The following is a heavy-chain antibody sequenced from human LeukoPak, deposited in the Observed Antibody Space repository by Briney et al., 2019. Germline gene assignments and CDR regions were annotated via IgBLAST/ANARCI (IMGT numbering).Heavy chain of an antibody. J-gene: IGHJ6*02. D-gene: IGHD6-19*01. CDR3: ARDIAVAGTYYYYGMDV. CDR2: ISYDGSNK. V-gene: IGHV3-30-3*01. Sequence: QPGGSLRLSCAASGFTFSSYAMHWVRQAPGKGLEWVAVISYDGSNKYYADSVKGRFTISRDNSKNTLYLQMNSLRAEDTAVYYCARDIAVAGTYYYYGMDVWGQGTTVTVSS. CDR1: GFTFSSYA.